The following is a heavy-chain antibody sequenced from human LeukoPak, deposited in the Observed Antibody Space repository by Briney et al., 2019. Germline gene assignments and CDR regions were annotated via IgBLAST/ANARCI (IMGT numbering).Heavy chain of an antibody. CDR3: ARVGDYYDSSGP. V-gene: IGHV3-23*01. J-gene: IGHJ5*02. Sequence: GGSLRLSCVASGFTFTNYAMAWVRQAPGRGLEWVSAISGGGGNIYYADSVKGRFTISRDDAKNSLYLQVNSLRAEDTAVYYCARVGDYYDSSGPWGQGTLVTVSS. D-gene: IGHD3-22*01. CDR2: ISGGGGNI. CDR1: GFTFTNYA.